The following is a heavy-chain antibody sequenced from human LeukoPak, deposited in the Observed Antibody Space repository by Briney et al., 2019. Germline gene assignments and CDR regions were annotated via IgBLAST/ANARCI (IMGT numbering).Heavy chain of an antibody. CDR2: IHPSTGNP. CDR3: ARAFQSLGGLSLPDF. D-gene: IGHD3-16*02. Sequence: ASVKVSCKASGYTFTNYAMNWVRQAPGQGLEWMGWIHPSTGNPTYAQGFTGRFVFSLDTSASPTYLQIRSLKAEDTAVYYCARAFQSLGGLSLPDFWGQGTLVTVSS. V-gene: IGHV7-4-1*02. CDR1: GYTFTNYA. J-gene: IGHJ4*02.